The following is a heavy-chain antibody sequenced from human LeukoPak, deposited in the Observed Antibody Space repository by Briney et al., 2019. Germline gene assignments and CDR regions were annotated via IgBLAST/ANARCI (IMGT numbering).Heavy chain of an antibody. CDR1: GGSISSSSYY. J-gene: IGHJ3*02. Sequence: SETLSLTCTVSGGSISSSSYYWGWIRQPPGKGLEWIGYIYYSGSTNYNPSLKSRVTISVDTSKNQFSLKLSSVTAADTAVYYCARSSYDFEAFDIWGQGTMVTVSS. CDR2: IYYSGST. D-gene: IGHD3-3*01. CDR3: ARSSYDFEAFDI. V-gene: IGHV4-61*05.